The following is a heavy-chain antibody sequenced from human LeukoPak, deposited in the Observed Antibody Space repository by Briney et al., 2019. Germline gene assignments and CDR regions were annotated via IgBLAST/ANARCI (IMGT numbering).Heavy chain of an antibody. CDR1: DGSITIDSYY. D-gene: IGHD3-22*01. Sequence: SETLSLTCSVSDGSITIDSYYWGWVRQPPGKGLEWIGSIYYSGSTYYNPSLKSRVTISVDTSKNQFSLKLSSVTAADTAVYYCARDSDSTEYYYDSSGYSGFDYWGQGTLVTVSS. J-gene: IGHJ4*02. CDR2: IYYSGST. CDR3: ARDSDSTEYYYDSSGYSGFDY. V-gene: IGHV4-39*07.